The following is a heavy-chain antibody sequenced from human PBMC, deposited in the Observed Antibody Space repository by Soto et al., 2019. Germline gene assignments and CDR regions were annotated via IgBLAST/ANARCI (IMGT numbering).Heavy chain of an antibody. D-gene: IGHD6-19*01. J-gene: IGHJ3*02. CDR1: GFSLSTRGVG. Sequence: QITLKESGPTLVKPTQTLTLTCTFSGFSLSTRGVGVGWIRQPPGKALEWLALIYWDDDKRYSPSLKSRLTITKDNSNNQVVLTMTNMDPVDTATYYGAHSEGGPSGWYLMDAFDIWGQGTMVTVSS. V-gene: IGHV2-5*02. CDR2: IYWDDDK. CDR3: AHSEGGPSGWYLMDAFDI.